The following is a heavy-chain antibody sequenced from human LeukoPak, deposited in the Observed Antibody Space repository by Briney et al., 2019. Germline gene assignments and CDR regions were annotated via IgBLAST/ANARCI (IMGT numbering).Heavy chain of an antibody. D-gene: IGHD2-15*01. CDR1: GFTFSSYS. CDR3: ARCHARSGGSWGADV. Sequence: GGSLRLSCAAPGFTFSSYSMNWVRQAPGKGLEWVSSISSSSSYIYYADSVKGRFTISRDNAKNSLYLQMNSLRAEDTAVYYCARCHARSGGSWGADVWGQGTTVTVSS. CDR2: ISSSSSYI. V-gene: IGHV3-21*01. J-gene: IGHJ6*02.